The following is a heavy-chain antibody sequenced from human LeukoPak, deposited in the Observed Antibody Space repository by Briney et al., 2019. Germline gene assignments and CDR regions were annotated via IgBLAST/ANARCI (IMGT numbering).Heavy chain of an antibody. D-gene: IGHD3-9*01. CDR2: ISYDGSNK. CDR1: GFTLSSYA. V-gene: IGHV3-30-3*01. CDR3: ARVVEKYDILTGYYKY. Sequence: GGSLRLSCAASGFTLSSYAMHWVRQAPGKGLEWVAVISYDGSNKYYADSVKGRFTISRDNSKNTLYLQMNSLRAEDTAVYYCARVVEKYDILTGYYKYWGQGTLVTVSS. J-gene: IGHJ4*02.